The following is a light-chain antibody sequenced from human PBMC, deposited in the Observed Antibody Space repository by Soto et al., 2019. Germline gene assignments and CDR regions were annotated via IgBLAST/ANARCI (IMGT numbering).Light chain of an antibody. CDR1: QNISKY. J-gene: IGKJ1*01. CDR3: QQSYSTAWT. Sequence: DIQMTQSPSSLSASVGDRVTITCRASQNISKYLNWYQQRAGKAPNLLIYSVSTLESWVPSRFSGSGSGTDFTLTVSSLQPEDFGSYYCQQSYSTAWTFGQWTRVDIK. V-gene: IGKV1-39*01. CDR2: SVS.